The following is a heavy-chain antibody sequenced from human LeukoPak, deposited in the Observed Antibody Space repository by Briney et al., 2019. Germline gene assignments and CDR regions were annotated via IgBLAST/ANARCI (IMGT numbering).Heavy chain of an antibody. V-gene: IGHV4-38-2*01. D-gene: IGHD6-25*01. CDR3: ARSPGSASFDP. Sequence: PLETLSLTCAVSGYSITSGYYWVWIRQPPGKGLEWVGDIFHSGTTNYNPSLKSRLAISADSSKNHFSLSLRSVTAADTAVYYCARSPGSASFDPWGQGTLVTVSS. J-gene: IGHJ5*02. CDR2: IFHSGTT. CDR1: GYSITSGYY.